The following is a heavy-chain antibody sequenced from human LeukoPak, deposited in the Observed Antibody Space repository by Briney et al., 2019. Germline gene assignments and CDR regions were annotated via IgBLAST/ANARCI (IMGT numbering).Heavy chain of an antibody. CDR2: ISYDGSNK. V-gene: IGHV3-30*18. CDR1: GFTFSSYG. CDR3: AKMNLVRGGESDY. J-gene: IGHJ4*02. D-gene: IGHD3-10*01. Sequence: GGSLRLSCAASGFTFSSYGMHWVRQAPGKGLEWVAVISYDGSNKYYADSVKGRFTISRDNSKNTLYPQMNSLRAEDTAVYYCAKMNLVRGGESDYWGQGTLVTVSS.